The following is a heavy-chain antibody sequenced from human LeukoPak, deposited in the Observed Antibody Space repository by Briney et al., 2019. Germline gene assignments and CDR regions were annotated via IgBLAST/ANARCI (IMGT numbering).Heavy chain of an antibody. CDR1: GFIFTNYA. Sequence: GGSLRLSCAASGFIFTNYAMNWVRQAPGKGLEWVSAILSGGDTTSYADSVRGRFTISRDNSKNTLYLQMNSLRVEDTAVYYCARGGYSSSWYGMDVWGQGTTVTVSS. CDR2: ILSGGDTT. J-gene: IGHJ6*02. CDR3: ARGGYSSSWYGMDV. V-gene: IGHV3-23*01. D-gene: IGHD6-13*01.